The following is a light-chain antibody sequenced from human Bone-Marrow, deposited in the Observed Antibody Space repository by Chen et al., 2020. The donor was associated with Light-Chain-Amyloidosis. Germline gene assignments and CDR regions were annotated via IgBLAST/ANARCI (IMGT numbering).Light chain of an antibody. J-gene: IGLJ3*02. V-gene: IGLV3-21*02. CDR1: NIGSTS. CDR2: DDS. Sequence: SYVLTQPSSVSVAPGQTATIACGGNNIGSTSVHWYQQTPGQAPLTVVYDDSDRPSGIPERLSGYNSGNTANLTISRVEAGDEADYFCQVWVRSSDRQVFGGGTKLTVL. CDR3: QVWVRSSDRQV.